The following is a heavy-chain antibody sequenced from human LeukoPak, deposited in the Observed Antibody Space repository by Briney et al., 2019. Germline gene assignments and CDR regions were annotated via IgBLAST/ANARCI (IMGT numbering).Heavy chain of an antibody. D-gene: IGHD1-26*01. CDR2: IYSGGTT. CDR3: ARDRSGFSGNFDY. J-gene: IGHJ4*02. V-gene: IGHV3-66*01. Sequence: GGPLRLSCAASGFTVSTNYMSWVRQAPGKGLEWVSVIYSGGTTYYADSVKGRFTISRDNSKYTLYLQMNSLRAEDTAVYYCARDRSGFSGNFDYWGQGTLVTVSS. CDR1: GFTVSTNY.